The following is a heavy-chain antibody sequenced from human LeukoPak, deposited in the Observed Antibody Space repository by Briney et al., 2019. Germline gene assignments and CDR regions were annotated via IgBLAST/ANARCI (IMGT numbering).Heavy chain of an antibody. CDR2: ISSSSSYI. Sequence: GGSLRLSCAASGFTFSSYSMNWVRQAPGKGREWVSSISSSSSYIYSADSVKGRFTISRDNATNSLYLQMNSLRAEDTAVYYCARVGYCSGGSCYYYYGMDVWGQGTTVTVSS. V-gene: IGHV3-21*01. CDR1: GFTFSSYS. J-gene: IGHJ6*02. CDR3: ARVGYCSGGSCYYYYGMDV. D-gene: IGHD2-15*01.